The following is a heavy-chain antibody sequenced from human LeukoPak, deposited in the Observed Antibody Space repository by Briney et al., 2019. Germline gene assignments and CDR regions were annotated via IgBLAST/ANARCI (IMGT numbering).Heavy chain of an antibody. J-gene: IGHJ4*02. V-gene: IGHV3-30*01. CDR3: ARDLRSYCSSTSCYGGEDY. CDR1: GFTFSSYA. Sequence: GGSLRLSCAASGFTFSSYAMHWVRQAPGKGLEWVAVISYDGSNKYYADSVKGRFTISRDNSKNTLYLQMNSPRAEDTAVCYCARDLRSYCSSTSCYGGEDYWGQGTLVTVSS. D-gene: IGHD2-2*01. CDR2: ISYDGSNK.